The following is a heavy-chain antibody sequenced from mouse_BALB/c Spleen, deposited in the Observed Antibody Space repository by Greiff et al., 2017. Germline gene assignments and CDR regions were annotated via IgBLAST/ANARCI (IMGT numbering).Heavy chain of an antibody. CDR1: GFTFSSFG. CDR3: ARGNYYDYDEGYYFDY. J-gene: IGHJ2*01. D-gene: IGHD2-4*01. V-gene: IGHV5-17*02. Sequence: VQLKQSGGGLVQPGGSRKLSCAASGFTFSSFGMHWVRQAPEKGLEWVAYISSGSSTIYYADTVKGRFTISRDNPKNTLFLQMTSLRSEDTAMYYCARGNYYDYDEGYYFDYWGQGTTLTVSS. CDR2: ISSGSSTI.